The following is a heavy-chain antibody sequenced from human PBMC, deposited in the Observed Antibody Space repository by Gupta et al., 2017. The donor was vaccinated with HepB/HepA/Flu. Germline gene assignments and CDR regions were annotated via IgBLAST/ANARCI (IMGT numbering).Heavy chain of an antibody. D-gene: IGHD1-26*01. CDR1: GFTFSDAC. J-gene: IGHJ4*02. V-gene: IGHV3-15*01. CDR3: TTDLRWELQPSDY. CDR2: LKTDGGTT. Sequence: DVQLEESGGGLVKPGGSLRLSCSASGFTFSDACMSWVRQAPGKGLEWVGRLKTDGGTTDYAAPVKGRFIISRDDSRNTLYLQMNSLKTEDTAIYYCTTDLRWELQPSDYWGQGTLVTVSS.